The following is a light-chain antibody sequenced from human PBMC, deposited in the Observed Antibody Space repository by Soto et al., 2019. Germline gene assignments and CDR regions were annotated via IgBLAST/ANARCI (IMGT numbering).Light chain of an antibody. CDR1: QSLVHSDGIAY. V-gene: IGKV2-30*02. CDR2: KVS. Sequence: DVVMTQSPLSLPVTLGQPASISCRSNQSLVHSDGIAYFSWFQQRPGRSPRRLIYKVSNRDSGVPDRFSGSGSGTDFTLKISRVEAEDVGVYYCMQGTHWPPTFGQGTKVEIK. J-gene: IGKJ1*01. CDR3: MQGTHWPPT.